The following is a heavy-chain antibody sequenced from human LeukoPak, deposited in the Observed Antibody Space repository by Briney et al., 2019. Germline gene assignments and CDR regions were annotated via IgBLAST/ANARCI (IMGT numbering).Heavy chain of an antibody. D-gene: IGHD4-23*01. Sequence: SETLSLTCAVYGGSFSGYYWSWIRQPPGKGLEWIGEINHSGSTNYNPSLKSRVTISVDTSKNQFSLKLSSVTAADTAVYYCASHRRWVRLYFDYWGQGTLVTVSS. CDR2: INHSGST. J-gene: IGHJ4*02. CDR1: GGSFSGYY. CDR3: ASHRRWVRLYFDY. V-gene: IGHV4-34*01.